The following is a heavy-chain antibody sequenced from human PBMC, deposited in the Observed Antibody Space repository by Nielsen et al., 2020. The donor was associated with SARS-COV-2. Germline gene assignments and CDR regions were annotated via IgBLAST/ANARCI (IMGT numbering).Heavy chain of an antibody. J-gene: IGHJ4*02. V-gene: IGHV1-24*01. D-gene: IGHD6-25*01. Sequence: ASVKVSCKVSGYRFTELSMHWVRQAPGKGLEWMGGFDPGDGETLYAQKFQGRVTLSADTLSDTVYMDLRTLRSEDTALYYCATLRGYDKNYWGQGTLVTVSS. CDR2: FDPGDGET. CDR1: GYRFTELS. CDR3: ATLRGYDKNY.